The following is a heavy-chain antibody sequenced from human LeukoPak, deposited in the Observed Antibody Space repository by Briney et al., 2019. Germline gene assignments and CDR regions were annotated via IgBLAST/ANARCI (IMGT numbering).Heavy chain of an antibody. Sequence: GASVKVSCKASGYTFSTYYIHWVRQAPGQGLEWMGIINPHGGSTTFAQKFQGRVTMTRDTSTSTVYMELSSLRSEDTAVYYCARERLGNIVATMAYWGQGTLVTVSS. D-gene: IGHD5-12*01. V-gene: IGHV1-46*01. J-gene: IGHJ4*02. CDR1: GYTFSTYY. CDR3: ARERLGNIVATMAY. CDR2: INPHGGST.